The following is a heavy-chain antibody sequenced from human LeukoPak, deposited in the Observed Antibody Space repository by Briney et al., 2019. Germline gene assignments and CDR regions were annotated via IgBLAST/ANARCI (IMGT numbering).Heavy chain of an antibody. V-gene: IGHV4-39*01. CDR2: IYYSGST. D-gene: IGHD4-17*01. CDR3: ARQLGSYGDYRHFDY. CDR1: GGSISSSSYY. J-gene: IGHJ4*02. Sequence: SETLSLTCAVSGGSISSSSYYWGWIRQPPGKGLEWIGSIYYSGSTYYNPSLKSRVTISVDTSKNQFSLKLSSVTAADTAVYYCARQLGSYGDYRHFDYWGQGTLVTVSS.